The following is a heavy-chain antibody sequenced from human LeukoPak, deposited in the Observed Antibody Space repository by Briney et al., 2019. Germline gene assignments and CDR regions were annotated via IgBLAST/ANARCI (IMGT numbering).Heavy chain of an antibody. J-gene: IGHJ4*02. Sequence: PSETLSLTCTVSGGSIRSSSYYWGWIRQPPGKGLEWIGSIYSSGSTSYNASLKSRVTISVDTSKNQFSLKLSSLTAADTAVYYCAKPSPAFQDWGQGTLVTVSS. CDR1: GGSIRSSSYY. CDR3: AKPSPAFQD. V-gene: IGHV4-39*01. CDR2: IYSSGST. D-gene: IGHD3-16*01.